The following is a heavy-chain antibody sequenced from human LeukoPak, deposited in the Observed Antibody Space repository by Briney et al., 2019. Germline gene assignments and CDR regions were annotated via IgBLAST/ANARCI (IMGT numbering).Heavy chain of an antibody. J-gene: IGHJ4*02. CDR2: IRYDGSNK. V-gene: IGHV3-30*02. CDR1: GFTFSSYG. D-gene: IGHD6-13*01. CDR3: AKGRLQQLSFGTDY. Sequence: PGGSLRLSCAASGFTFSSYGMHWVRQAPGKGLEWVAFIRYDGSNKYYADSVKGRFAISRDNSKNTLYLQMNSLRAEDTAVYYCAKGRLQQLSFGTDYWGQGTLVTVSS.